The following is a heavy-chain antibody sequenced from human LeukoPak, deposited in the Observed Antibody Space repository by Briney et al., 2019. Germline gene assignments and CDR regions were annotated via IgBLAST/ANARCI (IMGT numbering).Heavy chain of an antibody. Sequence: GGSLRLSCAASGFTFSIYSMNWVRQAPGNGLEWVSSISSSSSYIYYADSVKGRFTISRDNAKNSLYLQMNSLRAEDTAVYYCATGYCSGGSCYFHYWGQGTLVTVSS. CDR2: ISSSSSYI. V-gene: IGHV3-21*01. CDR3: ATGYCSGGSCYFHY. CDR1: GFTFSIYS. D-gene: IGHD2-15*01. J-gene: IGHJ4*02.